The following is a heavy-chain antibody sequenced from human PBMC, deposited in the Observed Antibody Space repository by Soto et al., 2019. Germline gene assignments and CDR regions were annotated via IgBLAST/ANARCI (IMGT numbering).Heavy chain of an antibody. Sequence: PSETLSLTCAVSGDSVSNDNYYWSWIRQPPGKGLEWIGYIYYSGTTNYNSYLKSRLSLSVDMSKNQSSLKLASVTAADTAVYFCARSQRGRTAFTFDYWGQGALVTVSS. CDR2: IYYSGTT. D-gene: IGHD3-16*01. V-gene: IGHV4-61*01. CDR3: ARSQRGRTAFTFDY. CDR1: GDSVSNDNYY. J-gene: IGHJ4*02.